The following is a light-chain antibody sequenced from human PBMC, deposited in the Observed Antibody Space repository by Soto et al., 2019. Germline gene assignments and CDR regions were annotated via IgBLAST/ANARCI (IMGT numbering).Light chain of an antibody. V-gene: IGKV1-5*03. CDR3: QQYNSYPWT. Sequence: IQMTQSPSTLSASVGDRVTITYRASQSISSWLAWYQQEPGKAPKLLIYKASSLESGVPSRFSGSGSGTEFTLTISSLQPDDFATYYCQQYNSYPWTVGQGTKVDTK. J-gene: IGKJ1*01. CDR1: QSISSW. CDR2: KAS.